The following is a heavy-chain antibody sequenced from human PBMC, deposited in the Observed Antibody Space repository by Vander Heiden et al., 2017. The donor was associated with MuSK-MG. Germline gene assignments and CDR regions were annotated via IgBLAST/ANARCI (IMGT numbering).Heavy chain of an antibody. CDR1: GFTFDDDA. J-gene: IGHJ4*01. D-gene: IGHD6-19*01. Sequence: EVQLVESGGGVVEPGGSLRLSSSASGFTFDDDAMHRVRQAPGKCWELFSLIRGDGGSTPYAGAVKCRFTISRDNSKNSLYLQMNSLRPHDNALYYCGKGRYPLWLVQGIDY. CDR3: GKGRYPLWLVQGIDY. CDR2: IRGDGGST. V-gene: IGHV3-43*02.